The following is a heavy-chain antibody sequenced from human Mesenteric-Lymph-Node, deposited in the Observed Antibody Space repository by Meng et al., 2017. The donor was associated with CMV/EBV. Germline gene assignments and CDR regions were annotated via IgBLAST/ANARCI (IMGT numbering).Heavy chain of an antibody. CDR1: GFTFSGYW. CDR3: AREAPYYYDSSGYYYGATFDY. V-gene: IGHV3-7*01. CDR2: IKQDGSEK. Sequence: GGSLRLSCAASGFTFSGYWMSWVRQAPGKGLEWVANIKQDGSEKYYVDSVKGRFTISRDNAKNSLYLQMNSLRAEDTAVYYCAREAPYYYDSSGYYYGATFDYWGQGTLVTVSS. D-gene: IGHD3-22*01. J-gene: IGHJ4*02.